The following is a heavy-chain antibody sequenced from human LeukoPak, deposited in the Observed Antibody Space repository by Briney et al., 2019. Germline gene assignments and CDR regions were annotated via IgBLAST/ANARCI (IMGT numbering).Heavy chain of an antibody. J-gene: IGHJ3*01. CDR1: GFTFTTYA. V-gene: IGHV3-23*01. CDR3: VKDLALAGTGGGFDV. Sequence: GGSLRLSCTASGFTFTTYAINWLRQAPGKGLEWVSGISGGGDKAFYADSVNGRFTISRDNSKNSVSLQMSSLRPDDAALYYCVKDLALAGTGGGFDVWGQGTRVAVSS. D-gene: IGHD6-19*01. CDR2: ISGGGDKA.